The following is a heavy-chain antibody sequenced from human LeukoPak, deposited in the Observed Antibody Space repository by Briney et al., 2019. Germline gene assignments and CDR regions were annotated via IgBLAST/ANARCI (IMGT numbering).Heavy chain of an antibody. D-gene: IGHD4-23*01. Sequence: GGSLRLSWAASGFTFRSYSMNWVRQAPGKGPEWVSSIRGSTNYIYYADSVKGRFTISRDNAKSSLYMQMNSLRVEDTAVYYCARVDGSTWSAPGVTPNWYFDLWGRGTLVTVSS. CDR1: GFTFRSYS. J-gene: IGHJ2*01. CDR2: IRGSTNYI. V-gene: IGHV3-21*01. CDR3: ARVDGSTWSAPGVTPNWYFDL.